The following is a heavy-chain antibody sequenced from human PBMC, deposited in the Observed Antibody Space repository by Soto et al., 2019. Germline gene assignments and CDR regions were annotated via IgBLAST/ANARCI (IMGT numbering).Heavy chain of an antibody. J-gene: IGHJ5*02. V-gene: IGHV4-59*01. CDR3: ARENPTKYCSNGVCYLFNWFDP. Sequence: SETLSLTCTVSGGSISSYYWSWIRQPPGKGLEWIGYIYYSGSTNYNPSLKSRVTISVDTSKNQFSLKLSSVTAADTAMYYCARENPTKYCSNGVCYLFNWFDPWGQGTLVTVSS. D-gene: IGHD2-8*01. CDR2: IYYSGST. CDR1: GGSISSYY.